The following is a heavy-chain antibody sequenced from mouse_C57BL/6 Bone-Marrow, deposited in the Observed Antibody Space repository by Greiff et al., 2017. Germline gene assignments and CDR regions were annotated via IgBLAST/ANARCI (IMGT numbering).Heavy chain of an antibody. J-gene: IGHJ1*03. D-gene: IGHD1-1*01. CDR1: GFTFSSYG. CDR3: ARHYYGSYWYFDV. CDR2: ISSGGSYT. V-gene: IGHV5-6*02. Sequence: DVKLVESGGDLVKPGGSLKLSCAASGFTFSSYGMSWVRQTPDKRLEWVATISSGGSYTYYPDSVKGRFTISRDNAKNTLYLQRSSLKAEDTAMYYCARHYYGSYWYFDVWGTGTTVTVSS.